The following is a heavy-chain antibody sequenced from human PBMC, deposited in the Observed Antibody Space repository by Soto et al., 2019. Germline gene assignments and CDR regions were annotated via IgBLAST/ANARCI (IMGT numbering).Heavy chain of an antibody. CDR1: GASISGFY. CDR2: IYATGTT. V-gene: IGHV4-4*07. D-gene: IGHD1-1*01. Sequence: SETLSLTCTVSGASISGFYWIWIRKSAGKGLEWIGRIYATGTTDYNPSLKSRVMMSVDTSKKQFSLKLRSVTAADTAVYYCVRDGTKTLRDWFDPWGQG. CDR3: VRDGTKTLRDWFDP. J-gene: IGHJ5*02.